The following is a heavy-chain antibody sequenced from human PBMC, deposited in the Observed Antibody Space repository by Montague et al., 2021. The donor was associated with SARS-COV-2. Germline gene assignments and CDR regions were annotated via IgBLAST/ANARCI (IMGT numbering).Heavy chain of an antibody. Sequence: SLRLSCAASDFSFKNYEMNWVRQAPGRGLEWVSYISYSGSTKYYADSVKGQFTISRDNAKASLFLQMNSLRVEDTAICYCTRDESETSGFDFWGQGTLVTVSS. D-gene: IGHD2-15*01. CDR1: DFSFKNYE. J-gene: IGHJ4*02. V-gene: IGHV3-48*03. CDR2: ISYSGSTK. CDR3: TRDESETSGFDF.